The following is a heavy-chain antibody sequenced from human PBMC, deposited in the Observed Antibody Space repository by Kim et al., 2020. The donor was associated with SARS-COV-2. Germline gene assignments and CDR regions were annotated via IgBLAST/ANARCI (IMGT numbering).Heavy chain of an antibody. CDR3: ARVGSGSYGYVYYYGMDV. D-gene: IGHD5-18*01. CDR1: GYTFTGYY. Sequence: ASVKVSCKASGYTFTGYYMHWVRQAPGQGLEWMGWINPNSGGTNYAQKFQGRVTMTRDTSISTAYMELSRLRSDDTAVYYCARVGSGSYGYVYYYGMDVWGQGTTVTVSS. J-gene: IGHJ6*02. CDR2: INPNSGGT. V-gene: IGHV1-2*02.